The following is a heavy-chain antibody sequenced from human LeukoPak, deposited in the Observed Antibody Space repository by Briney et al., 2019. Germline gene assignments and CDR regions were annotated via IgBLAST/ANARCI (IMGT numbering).Heavy chain of an antibody. Sequence: GASVKVSCAASGYSFTAYYLHWVRQAPGQGLEWMGRIDPNSGGTNFAQKFQGRVTMTRDTSISTAYLELSNLRSDDTAAYYCVRGYSYGFYFDYWGQGSLVTVSS. CDR3: VRGYSYGFYFDY. D-gene: IGHD5-18*01. CDR2: IDPNSGGT. V-gene: IGHV1-2*06. CDR1: GYSFTAYY. J-gene: IGHJ4*02.